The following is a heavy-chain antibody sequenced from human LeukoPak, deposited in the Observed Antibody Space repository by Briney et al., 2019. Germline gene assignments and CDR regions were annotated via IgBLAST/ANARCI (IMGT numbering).Heavy chain of an antibody. Sequence: GGSLRLSCAASGFSFSTYSMSWVRQAPGRGLEWISYISRSSDSIYYADSVKGRFTISRDNAKNSLYLQMNSLRAEDTAVYYCVRDGSNLDYWSQGMLVTVSS. V-gene: IGHV3-48*01. CDR1: GFSFSTYS. CDR3: VRDGSNLDY. CDR2: ISRSSDSI. J-gene: IGHJ4*02.